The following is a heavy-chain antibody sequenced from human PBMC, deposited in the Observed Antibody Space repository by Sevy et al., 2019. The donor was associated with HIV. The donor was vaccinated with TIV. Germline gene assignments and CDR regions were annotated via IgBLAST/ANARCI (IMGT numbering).Heavy chain of an antibody. CDR3: ARIQTTMVRGVIAQT. CDR2: IIPIFGTA. V-gene: IGHV1-69*13. Sequence: ASVKVSCKASGVTFSSYAISWVRQAPGQGLEWMGGIIPIFGTANYAQKFQGRVTITADESTSTAYMELSSLRSEDTAVYYCARIQTTMVRGVIAQTWGQGTLVTVSS. CDR1: GVTFSSYA. D-gene: IGHD3-10*01. J-gene: IGHJ5*02.